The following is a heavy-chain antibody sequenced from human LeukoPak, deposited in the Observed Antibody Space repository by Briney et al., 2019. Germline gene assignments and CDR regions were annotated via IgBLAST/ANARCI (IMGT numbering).Heavy chain of an antibody. J-gene: IGHJ4*02. D-gene: IGHD6-13*01. V-gene: IGHV1-18*01. CDR1: GYTFTSYG. Sequence: ASVKVSCKASGYTFTSYGIIWVRQAPGQGLEWMGWISAYNGNTNYAQKLQGRVTMTTDTSTSTAYMELRSLRSDDTAVYYCARDLSPGIAAAGPLDYWGQGTLVTVSS. CDR3: ARDLSPGIAAAGPLDY. CDR2: ISAYNGNT.